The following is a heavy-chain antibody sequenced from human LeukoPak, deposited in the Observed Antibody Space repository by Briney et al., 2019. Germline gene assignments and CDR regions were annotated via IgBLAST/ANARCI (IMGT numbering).Heavy chain of an antibody. D-gene: IGHD4-11*01. V-gene: IGHV3-21*01. CDR3: AKDAASYSNYASY. CDR2: ISSSSSYI. CDR1: GFTFSSYS. Sequence: GGSLRLSCAASGFTFSSYSMNCVRQAPGKGLEWVSSISSSSSYIYYADSVKGRFTISRDNSKNTLYLQMNSLRAEDTAVYYCAKDAASYSNYASYWGQGTLVTVSS. J-gene: IGHJ4*02.